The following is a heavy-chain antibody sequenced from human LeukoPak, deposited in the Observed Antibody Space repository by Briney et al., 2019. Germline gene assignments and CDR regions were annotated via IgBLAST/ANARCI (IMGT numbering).Heavy chain of an antibody. CDR1: GGSFSGYY. J-gene: IGHJ4*02. D-gene: IGHD3-22*01. CDR2: ISHSGST. Sequence: SETLSLTCAVYGGSFSGYYWSWIRQPPGKGLEWIGEISHSGSTNYNPSLKSRVTISVDTSKNQFSLKLSSVTAADTAVYYCARGYDSSGYYGPGDYWGQGTLVTVSS. V-gene: IGHV4-34*01. CDR3: ARGYDSSGYYGPGDY.